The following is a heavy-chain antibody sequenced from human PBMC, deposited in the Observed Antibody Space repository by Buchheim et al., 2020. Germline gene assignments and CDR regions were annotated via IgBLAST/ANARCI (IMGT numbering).Heavy chain of an antibody. V-gene: IGHV4-39*07. J-gene: IGHJ4*02. CDR2: IAFGGNT. CDR3: ARNAADNFIVGVIDF. Sequence: QVQLQESGPGLVKPSETLSLSCTVSGGSISSGNYYWGWIRQSPGKGLEWIGCIAFGGNTYYNPSLKSRLRISLDTSKTQFSLRVTSVTAADTAVYYCARNAADNFIVGVIDFWGQGTL. CDR1: GGSISSGNYY. D-gene: IGHD1-26*01.